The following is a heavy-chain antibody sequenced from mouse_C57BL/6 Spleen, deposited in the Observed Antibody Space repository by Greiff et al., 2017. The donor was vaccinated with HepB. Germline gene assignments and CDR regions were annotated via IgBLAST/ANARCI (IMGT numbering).Heavy chain of an antibody. Sequence: EVQVVESGGGLVKPGGSLKLSCAASGFTFSDYGMHWVRQAPEKGLEWVAYISSGSSTIYYADTVKGRFTISRANAKNNLFLQMTSLRSEDTAMYDCARRGYGSSYFDYWGQGTTLTVSS. J-gene: IGHJ2*01. V-gene: IGHV5-17*01. CDR2: ISSGSSTI. CDR3: ARRGYGSSYFDY. CDR1: GFTFSDYG. D-gene: IGHD1-1*01.